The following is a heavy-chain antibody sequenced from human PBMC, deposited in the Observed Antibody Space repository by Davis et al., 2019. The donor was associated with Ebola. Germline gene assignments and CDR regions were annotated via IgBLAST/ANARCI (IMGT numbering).Heavy chain of an antibody. V-gene: IGHV3-9*01. D-gene: IGHD6-13*01. CDR3: AKGHSSSWYNHFDY. CDR1: GFTFDDYA. J-gene: IGHJ4*02. CDR2: ISWNSGSI. Sequence: PGGSLRLSCAASGFTFDDYAMHWVRQAPGKGLEWVSGISWNSGSIGYADSVKGRFTISRDNAKNSLYLQMNSLRAEDTALYYCAKGHSSSWYNHFDYWGQGTLVTVSS.